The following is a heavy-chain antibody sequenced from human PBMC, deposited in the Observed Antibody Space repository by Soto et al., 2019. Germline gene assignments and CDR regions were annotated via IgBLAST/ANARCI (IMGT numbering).Heavy chain of an antibody. Sequence: GVSLGLFPAPSGFTFSSYSMNRVRQAPGKGLEWVSSISSSSSYIYYADSVKGRFTISRDNAKNSLYLQMNSLRAEDTAVYYCASVGVVDAVDYWGQGTLVTVCS. CDR1: GFTFSSYS. CDR2: ISSSSSYI. V-gene: IGHV3-21*01. D-gene: IGHD2-15*01. CDR3: ASVGVVDAVDY. J-gene: IGHJ4*02.